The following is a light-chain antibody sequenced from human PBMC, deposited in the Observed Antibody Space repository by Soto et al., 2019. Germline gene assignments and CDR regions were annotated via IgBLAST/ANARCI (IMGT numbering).Light chain of an antibody. CDR3: QQSFSTPRT. J-gene: IGKJ1*01. CDR1: QSISSW. Sequence: DIQMTQSPSTLSASVGDRVTITCRASQSISSWLAWYQQKPGKAPKVLIYKASSLESGVPSRFSGSGSGTDFTLTISRLQPEDFATYTCQQSFSTPRTFGQGTKRWIS. CDR2: KAS. V-gene: IGKV1-5*03.